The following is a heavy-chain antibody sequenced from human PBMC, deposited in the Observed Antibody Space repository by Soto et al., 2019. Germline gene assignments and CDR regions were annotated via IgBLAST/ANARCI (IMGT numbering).Heavy chain of an antibody. CDR2: ISFDGSNP. D-gene: IGHD1-26*01. CDR3: AKILQWDLDY. Sequence: WGSLLLSCAASGFTFSSYGMHWVRQAPGKGLEWVAVISFDGSNPYYADPVKGRFTISRDNSKNTVYLQMDSLRAEDTAVYYCAKILQWDLDYWGQGTLVTVSS. CDR1: GFTFSSYG. V-gene: IGHV3-30*18. J-gene: IGHJ4*02.